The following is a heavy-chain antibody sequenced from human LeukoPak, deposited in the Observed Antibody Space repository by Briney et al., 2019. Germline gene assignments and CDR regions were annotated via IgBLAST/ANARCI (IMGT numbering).Heavy chain of an antibody. J-gene: IGHJ6*03. CDR1: GYTFTSYY. Sequence: ASVKVSCKASGYTFTSYYMHWVRQAPGQGLEWMGIINPSGGSTSYAQKFQGRVTMTRDTSTSTVYMELSSLRSEDTAVYYCARGAMVRGVILHYYYYYMDVWGKGTTVTISS. V-gene: IGHV1-46*01. D-gene: IGHD3-10*01. CDR3: ARGAMVRGVILHYYYYYMDV. CDR2: INPSGGST.